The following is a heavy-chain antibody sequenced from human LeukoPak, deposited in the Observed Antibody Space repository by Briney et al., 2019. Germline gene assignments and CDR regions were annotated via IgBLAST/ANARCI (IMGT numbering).Heavy chain of an antibody. CDR1: GYSISNDY. V-gene: IGHV4-59*01. D-gene: IGHD3-10*01. Sequence: SGTLSLTCTVSGYSISNDYWSWIRQPPGTGLEWIGYIYNTGSNDYNPSLKSRVTMSLDTSKNQFSLKLTSVTAADTAIYYCARGLPHYYGSGRIFDYWGQGTLVTVSS. J-gene: IGHJ4*02. CDR3: ARGLPHYYGSGRIFDY. CDR2: IYNTGSN.